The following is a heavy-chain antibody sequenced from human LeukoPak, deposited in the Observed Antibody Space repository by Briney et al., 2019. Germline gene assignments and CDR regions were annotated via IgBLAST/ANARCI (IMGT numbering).Heavy chain of an antibody. V-gene: IGHV4-59*11. J-gene: IGHJ4*02. CDR3: ARDDYGGSFDY. CDR1: GGSISSHY. Sequence: SETLSLTCTVSGGSISSHYWSWIRQPPGKGLEWIGYIYYSGSTNYNPSLKSRVTISVDTSKNQFSLKLSSVTAADTAVYYCARDDYGGSFDYWGQGTLVTVSS. D-gene: IGHD4-23*01. CDR2: IYYSGST.